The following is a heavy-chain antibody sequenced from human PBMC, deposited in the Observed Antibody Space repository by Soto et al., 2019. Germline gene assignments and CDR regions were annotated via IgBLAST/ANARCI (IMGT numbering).Heavy chain of an antibody. CDR3: ARGLFPFYYYGVGV. V-gene: IGHV4-59*01. Sequence: QVQLQESGPGLVKPSETLSLTCSVSGGNITTYYWSWIRQPPGKGMEWMGFIYSSGTTNYNPSLKSRVTISVDTSKNQVSLNLTSVTAADTGVYYCARGLFPFYYYGVGVWGQGTTVTVSS. CDR2: IYSSGTT. CDR1: GGNITTYY. J-gene: IGHJ6*02.